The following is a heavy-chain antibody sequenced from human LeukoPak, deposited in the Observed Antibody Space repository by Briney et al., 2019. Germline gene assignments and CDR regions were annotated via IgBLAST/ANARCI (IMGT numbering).Heavy chain of an antibody. D-gene: IGHD2-2*01. CDR3: ARPTGYCSSTSCYVHFDY. CDR1: GYSFTSYW. J-gene: IGHJ4*02. Sequence: GKSLKISCKGSGYSFTSYWIGWVRQMPGKGLEWMGIIYPADSDTRYSPSFQGQVTISADKSISTAYLQWSSLKASDTAMYYCARPTGYCSSTSCYVHFDYWGQGTLVTVSS. V-gene: IGHV5-51*01. CDR2: IYPADSDT.